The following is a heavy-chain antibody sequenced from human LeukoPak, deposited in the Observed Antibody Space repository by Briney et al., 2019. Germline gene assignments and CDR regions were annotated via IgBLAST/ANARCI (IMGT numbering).Heavy chain of an antibody. CDR3: ARVRVGATEYFDY. J-gene: IGHJ4*02. D-gene: IGHD1-26*01. CDR2: INPNSGGT. V-gene: IGHV1-2*02. CDR1: GYTFTGYY. Sequence: ASVKVSCKASGYTFTGYYMHWVRQAPGQGLEWMGWINPNSGGTNYAQKFQGRVTMTKDTSISTAYMELSRLRSDDTAVYYCARVRVGATEYFDYWGQGTLVTVSS.